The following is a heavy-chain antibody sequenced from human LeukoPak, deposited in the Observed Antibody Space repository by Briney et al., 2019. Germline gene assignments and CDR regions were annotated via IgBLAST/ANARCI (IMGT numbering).Heavy chain of an antibody. CDR3: ARERLDSGWYIDY. V-gene: IGHV3-21*01. CDR2: ISSSSSYI. Sequence: GGSLRLSCAASGFTFSSYIMNWVRQAPGKGLEWVSSISSSSSYIYYADSVKGRFTISRDNAKNSLYLQMNSLRAEDTAVYYCARERLDSGWYIDYWGQGTLVTVSS. J-gene: IGHJ4*02. D-gene: IGHD6-19*01. CDR1: GFTFSSYI.